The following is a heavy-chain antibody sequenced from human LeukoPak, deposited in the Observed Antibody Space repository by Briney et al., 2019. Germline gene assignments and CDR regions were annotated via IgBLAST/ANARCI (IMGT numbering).Heavy chain of an antibody. Sequence: GGSLRLSCAASGFTFSSYSMNWVRQAPGNGLEWVSSISSSSYIYYADSVKGRFTISRDNAKNSLYLQMNSLRAEDTAVYYCASLGIAAANFDYWGQGTLVTVSS. V-gene: IGHV3-21*01. CDR2: ISSSSYI. CDR3: ASLGIAAANFDY. J-gene: IGHJ4*02. D-gene: IGHD6-13*01. CDR1: GFTFSSYS.